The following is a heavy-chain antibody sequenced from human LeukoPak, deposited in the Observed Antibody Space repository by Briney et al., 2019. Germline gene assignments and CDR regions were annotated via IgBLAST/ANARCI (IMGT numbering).Heavy chain of an antibody. CDR1: GGSFTGYY. D-gene: IGHD3-3*01. V-gene: IGHV4-59*10. CDR3: ARDSITIFGVDNLDY. Sequence: SETLSLTCAVYGGSFTGYYWNWIRQPPGKGLEWIGRIYTSGSTNYNPSLKSRVTISVDTSKNQFSLKLSSVTAADTAVYYCARDSITIFGVDNLDYWGQGTLVTVSS. CDR2: IYTSGST. J-gene: IGHJ4*02.